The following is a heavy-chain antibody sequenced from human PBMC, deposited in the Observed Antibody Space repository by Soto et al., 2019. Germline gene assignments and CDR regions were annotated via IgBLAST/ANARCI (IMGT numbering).Heavy chain of an antibody. CDR3: ARLSGNSSGWQSRGPYWFDP. D-gene: IGHD6-19*01. J-gene: IGHJ5*02. Sequence: SETLSLTCTVSGGSISTHYWSWIRQPPGKGLERIGYIYYSGYTNHNPSLKSRVTILVDTSKNQFSLKLSSVTAADTAVYYCARLSGNSSGWQSRGPYWFDPWGQGTPVTVSS. V-gene: IGHV4-59*08. CDR1: GGSISTHY. CDR2: IYYSGYT.